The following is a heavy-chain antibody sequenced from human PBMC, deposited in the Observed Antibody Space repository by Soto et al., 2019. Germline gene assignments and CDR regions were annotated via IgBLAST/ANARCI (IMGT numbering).Heavy chain of an antibody. V-gene: IGHV1-18*01. CDR2: ISAYNGNT. J-gene: IGHJ6*02. CDR1: GYTFTSYG. D-gene: IGHD1-7*01. Sequence: QVQLVQSGAEVKKPGASVKVSCKASGYTFTSYGISWVRQAPGQGLEWMGWISAYNGNTNYAQKLQGRVTMTTDTPTSTAYMELRSLRSDDTAVYYCARDSYNWNYRRFYYYGMDVWGQGTTVTVSS. CDR3: ARDSYNWNYRRFYYYGMDV.